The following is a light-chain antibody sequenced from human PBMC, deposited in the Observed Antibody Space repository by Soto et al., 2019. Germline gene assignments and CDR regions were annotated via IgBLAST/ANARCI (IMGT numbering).Light chain of an antibody. CDR2: DAS. CDR3: QQYGSSPGT. CDR1: QSVSSY. Sequence: EIVLTQSPATLSLSPGERATLSCRASQSVSSYLAWYQQKPGQAPRLLIYDASNRATGIPARFSGSGSGTGFTLTITRLEPEDFAVYYCQQYGSSPGTFGQGTKVDIK. V-gene: IGKV3-20*01. J-gene: IGKJ1*01.